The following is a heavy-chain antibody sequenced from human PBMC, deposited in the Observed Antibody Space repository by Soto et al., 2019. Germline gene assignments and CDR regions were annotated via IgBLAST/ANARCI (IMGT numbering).Heavy chain of an antibody. Sequence: SDTLSLTCTVSGVSVTNSSYYWGWIGQSPGKGLEWIGSVYYRGRSYSKSSVKSRVTISVDTSKNQFSLNLNSVTASDTAVYFCVSQRTTVINQAYFDYWGPGALVTVSS. J-gene: IGHJ4*02. CDR3: VSQRTTVINQAYFDY. V-gene: IGHV4-39*01. CDR2: VYYRGRS. CDR1: GVSVTNSSYY. D-gene: IGHD4-4*01.